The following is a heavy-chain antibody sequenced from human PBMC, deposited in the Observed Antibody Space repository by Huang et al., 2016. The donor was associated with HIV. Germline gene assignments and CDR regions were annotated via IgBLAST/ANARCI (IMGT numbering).Heavy chain of an antibody. CDR3: ARGRGGTHSYFFYSMDV. J-gene: IGHJ6*03. CDR2: VYPSGSV. D-gene: IGHD1-26*01. CDR1: GDSISSGAFY. Sequence: QVQLQESGPGLVQPSQTLSLICTVSGDSISSGAFYWTWIRQSAGGGLQGIGHVYPSGSVLYNGSLRSRVTIALDTSKNQLSLNLRSGTAADTALYFCARGRGGTHSYFFYSMDVWGAGTAVIVSS. V-gene: IGHV4-61*09.